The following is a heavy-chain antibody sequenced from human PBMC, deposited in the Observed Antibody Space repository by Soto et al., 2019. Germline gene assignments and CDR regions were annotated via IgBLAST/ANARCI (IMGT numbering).Heavy chain of an antibody. CDR3: ASLSSSIAARRFDY. CDR1: GGPISSGDYY. CDR2: IYYSGST. Sequence: SETLSLTCTVSGGPISSGDYYWSWIRQPPGKGLEWIGYIYYSGSTYYNPSLKSRVTISVDTSKNQFSLKLSSVTAADTAVYYCASLSSSIAARRFDYWGQGTPVTVSS. D-gene: IGHD6-6*01. J-gene: IGHJ4*02. V-gene: IGHV4-30-4*01.